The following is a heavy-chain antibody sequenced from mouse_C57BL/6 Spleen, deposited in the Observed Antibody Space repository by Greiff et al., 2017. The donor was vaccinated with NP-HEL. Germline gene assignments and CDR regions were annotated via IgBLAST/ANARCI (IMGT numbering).Heavy chain of an antibody. J-gene: IGHJ2*01. Sequence: EVQGVESGGGLVKPGGSLKLSCAASGFTFSDYGMHWVRQAPEKGLEWVAYISSGSSTIYYADTVKGRFTISRDNAKNTLFLQMTSLRSEDTAMYYCARPYDYDGKNYFDYWGQGTTLTVSS. CDR2: ISSGSSTI. D-gene: IGHD2-4*01. V-gene: IGHV5-17*01. CDR3: ARPYDYDGKNYFDY. CDR1: GFTFSDYG.